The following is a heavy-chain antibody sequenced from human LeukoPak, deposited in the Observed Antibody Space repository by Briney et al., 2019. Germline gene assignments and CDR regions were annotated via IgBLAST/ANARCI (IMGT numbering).Heavy chain of an antibody. J-gene: IGHJ3*02. CDR1: GFSFITYS. Sequence: GGSLRLSCAASGFSFITYSMNWVRQAPGKGLEWVSYISSSSSSLYYADSVKGRFTISRDNAKNSLYLQMNSLRAEDTAVYYCARDYSSTSGKHAFDIWGQGTMVTVSS. V-gene: IGHV3-48*01. D-gene: IGHD6-13*01. CDR3: ARDYSSTSGKHAFDI. CDR2: ISSSSSSL.